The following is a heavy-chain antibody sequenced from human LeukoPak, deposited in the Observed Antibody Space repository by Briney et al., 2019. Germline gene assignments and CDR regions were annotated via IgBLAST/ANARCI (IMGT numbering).Heavy chain of an antibody. V-gene: IGHV1-2*02. Sequence: ASVTVSCKASGYTFTGHYMYWVRQAPGQGLEWMGWINTNSGETKYPQKLQGRVTLTRDTSISTAYMELTRLTSDDTGVYFCARSGIRAYHYYYMDVWGKGTTVTVS. D-gene: IGHD3-16*01. CDR2: INTNSGET. CDR3: ARSGIRAYHYYYMDV. J-gene: IGHJ6*03. CDR1: GYTFTGHY.